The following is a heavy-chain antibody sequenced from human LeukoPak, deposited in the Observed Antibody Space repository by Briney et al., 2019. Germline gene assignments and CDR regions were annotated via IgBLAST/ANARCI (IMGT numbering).Heavy chain of an antibody. V-gene: IGHV3-30*04. D-gene: IGHD6-13*01. Sequence: PGGSLRLSCAASGFTFSSYAMHWVRQAPGKGLEWVAVISYDGSNKYYADSVKGQFTISRDNSKNTLYLQMNSLRAEDTAVYYCARDPGIAAAGTFDYWGQGTLVTVSS. CDR2: ISYDGSNK. CDR1: GFTFSSYA. J-gene: IGHJ4*02. CDR3: ARDPGIAAAGTFDY.